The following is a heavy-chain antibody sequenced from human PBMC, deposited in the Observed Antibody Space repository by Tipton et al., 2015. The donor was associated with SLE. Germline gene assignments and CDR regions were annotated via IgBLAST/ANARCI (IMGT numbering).Heavy chain of an antibody. CDR1: GGSISSYY. J-gene: IGHJ4*02. CDR2: IYYSGST. V-gene: IGHV4-59*01. D-gene: IGHD6-13*01. CDR3: ARGVWGLKGLFDY. Sequence: TLPLTCTVSGGSISSYYWSWIRQPPGKGLEWIGYIYYSGSTNYNPSLKSRVTISVDTSKNQFSLKLSSVTAAATAVYYCARGVWGLKGLFDYWGQGTLVTVSS.